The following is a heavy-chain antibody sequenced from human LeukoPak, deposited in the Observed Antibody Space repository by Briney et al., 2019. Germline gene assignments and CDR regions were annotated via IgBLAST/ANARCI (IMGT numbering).Heavy chain of an antibody. Sequence: KASETLSLTCTVSGYSISTYCWSWIRQPPGKGLEWIGYIHYSGSTNYNPSFRSRVTISVDTSKNQFSLKLSSATAADTAVYFCARRAINSVMFDYWGQGTLVTVSS. CDR3: ARRAINSVMFDY. CDR2: IHYSGST. D-gene: IGHD3-16*01. V-gene: IGHV4-59*08. J-gene: IGHJ4*02. CDR1: GYSISTYC.